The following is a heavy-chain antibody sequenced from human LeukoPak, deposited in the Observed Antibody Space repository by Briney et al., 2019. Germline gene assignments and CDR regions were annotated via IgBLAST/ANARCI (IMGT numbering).Heavy chain of an antibody. J-gene: IGHJ5*02. CDR3: ARGIQLWLRSSWFDP. CDR1: GGSFSGYY. D-gene: IGHD5-18*01. V-gene: IGHV4-34*01. CDR2: INHSGRT. Sequence: SETLSLTCAVYGGSFSGYYWSWIRQPPGKGLEWIGEINHSGRTNYNTSRKSRVTISVDTSKNQFSLKLSSVTAADTAVYYCARGIQLWLRSSWFDPWGQGTLVTVSS.